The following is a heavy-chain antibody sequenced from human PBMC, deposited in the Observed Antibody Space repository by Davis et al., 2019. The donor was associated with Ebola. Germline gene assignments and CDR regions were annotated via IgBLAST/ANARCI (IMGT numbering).Heavy chain of an antibody. CDR1: GITFSGSA. D-gene: IGHD3-3*01. Sequence: ESLKISCAASGITFSGSAVHWVRQASGKGLEWVGRIRSNANSSATEFASSVKGRFTISRDDSKHTAYLRINSLKTEDTAVYYCSRHSPFRFLDYWGQGTLVPVSS. J-gene: IGHJ4*02. CDR2: IRSNANSSAT. CDR3: SRHSPFRFLDY. V-gene: IGHV3-73*01.